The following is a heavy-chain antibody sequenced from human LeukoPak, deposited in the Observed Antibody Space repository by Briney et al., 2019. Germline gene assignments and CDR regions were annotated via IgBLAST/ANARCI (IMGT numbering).Heavy chain of an antibody. CDR2: LSGSGNNI. D-gene: IGHD3-16*01. CDR1: GFIFNXYA. CDR3: AKGGSVQPYYYGMDV. J-gene: IGHJ6*02. V-gene: IGHV3-23*01. Sequence: GSLRLSCAASGFIFNXYAMNWVRQAPGKGLEWVSGLSGSGNNIFYAASVRGRFTISRDNSKNTVNLQMISLTAADTAVYFCAKGGSVQPYYYGMDVWGQGTTVIVSS.